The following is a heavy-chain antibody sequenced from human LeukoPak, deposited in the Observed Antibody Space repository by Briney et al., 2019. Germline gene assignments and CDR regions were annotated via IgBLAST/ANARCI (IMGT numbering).Heavy chain of an antibody. CDR2: ISYDENNK. CDR1: GFTFSNYA. CDR3: ARSQWSDY. J-gene: IGHJ4*02. Sequence: GRSLRLSCAASGFTFSNYAMYWVRQAPGKGLEWVAVISYDENNKYYTDSAKGRFTISRDNSKNTLYLQMNSLRAEDTAVYYCARSQWSDYWGQGTLVTVSS. D-gene: IGHD2-8*01. V-gene: IGHV3-30-3*01.